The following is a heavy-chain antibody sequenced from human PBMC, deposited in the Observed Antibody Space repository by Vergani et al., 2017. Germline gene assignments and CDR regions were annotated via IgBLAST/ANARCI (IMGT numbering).Heavy chain of an antibody. CDR3: ARGEXAAAGPLYYYYMDV. J-gene: IGHJ6*03. CDR1: GGTFSSYA. D-gene: IGHD6-13*01. Sequence: QVQLVQSGAEVKKPGSSVKVSCKASGGTFSSYAISWVRQAPGQGLEWMGGIIPIFGTANYAQKFQGRVTITADESTSTAYMELSSLRSEDTAVYYCARGEXAAAGPLYYYYMDVWGKGTTVTVSS. CDR2: IIPIFGTA. V-gene: IGHV1-69*12.